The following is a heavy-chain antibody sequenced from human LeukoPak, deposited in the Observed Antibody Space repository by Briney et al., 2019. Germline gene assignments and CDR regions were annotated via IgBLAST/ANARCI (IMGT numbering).Heavy chain of an antibody. J-gene: IGHJ5*02. D-gene: IGHD1-7*01. CDR2: ISGSGGST. CDR3: AKLPDYILELKTWFDP. V-gene: IGHV3-23*01. Sequence: GGSLRLSCASAGCTFSSYWMHLVRQVAGKGLGLVSAISGSGGSTYYADSVKGRFTISRDNSKNTLYLQMNSLRAEDPAVYYCAKLPDYILELKTWFDPWGQGTLVTVSS. CDR1: GCTFSSYW.